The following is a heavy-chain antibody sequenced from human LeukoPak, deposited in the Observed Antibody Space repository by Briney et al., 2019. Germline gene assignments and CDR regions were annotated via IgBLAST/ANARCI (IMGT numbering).Heavy chain of an antibody. Sequence: ASVKVSCMASGYTFTGYYMHWVRQAPGQGLEWMGWINPNSGGTNYAQKFQGRVTMTRDTSISTAYMELSRLRSDDTAVYYCARDPFGGWYLYGMDVWGQGTTVTVSS. J-gene: IGHJ6*02. V-gene: IGHV1-2*02. CDR3: ARDPFGGWYLYGMDV. CDR2: INPNSGGT. D-gene: IGHD6-19*01. CDR1: GYTFTGYY.